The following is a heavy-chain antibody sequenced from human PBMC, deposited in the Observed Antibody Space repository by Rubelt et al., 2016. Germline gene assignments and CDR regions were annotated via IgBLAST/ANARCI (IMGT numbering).Heavy chain of an antibody. Sequence: QVQLQESGPGLVKPSGTLSLTCAVSGGSISSSNWWSWVRQPPGTGLEWIGEIYHSGSTNYNPSLKSRVTISVEKSKNQFSLKVSSVTAADTAVYYCARAIDIAAAGIDYWGQGTLVTVSS. CDR2: IYHSGST. V-gene: IGHV4-4*02. CDR1: GGSISSSNW. CDR3: ARAIDIAAAGIDY. J-gene: IGHJ4*02. D-gene: IGHD6-13*01.